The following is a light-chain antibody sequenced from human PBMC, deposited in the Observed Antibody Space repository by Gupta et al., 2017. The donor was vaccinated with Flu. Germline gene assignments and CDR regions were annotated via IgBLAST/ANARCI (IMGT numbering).Light chain of an antibody. Sequence: DIQMTQSPSSLSASVGDRVTITCRASQSISSYLNWYQQKPGKAPKLLIYAASHLQSGVPSRFSGTESGTDFTLTISRLQPEDFATYYCQQSHSTPYSFGQGTKVEIK. J-gene: IGKJ2*03. CDR2: AAS. CDR1: QSISSY. CDR3: QQSHSTPYS. V-gene: IGKV1-39*01.